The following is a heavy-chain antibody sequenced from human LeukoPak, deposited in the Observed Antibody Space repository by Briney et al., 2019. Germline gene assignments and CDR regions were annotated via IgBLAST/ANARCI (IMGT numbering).Heavy chain of an antibody. CDR2: IYYSGST. CDR3: ARVEDEYSSSSGAFDI. J-gene: IGHJ3*02. D-gene: IGHD6-6*01. Sequence: SQTLSLTCTVSGGSVSSGGDYWSWIRQHPGKGLEWIGYIYYSGSTYYNPSLKSRVTISVDTSKNQFSLKLSSVTAADTAVYYCARVEDEYSSSSGAFDIWGQGTMVTVSS. V-gene: IGHV4-31*03. CDR1: GGSVSSGGDY.